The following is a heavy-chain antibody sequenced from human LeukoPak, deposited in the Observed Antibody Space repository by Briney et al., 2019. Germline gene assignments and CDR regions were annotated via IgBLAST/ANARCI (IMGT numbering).Heavy chain of an antibody. CDR3: AKGDYYDSSGSFYFDY. V-gene: IGHV3-23*01. J-gene: IGHJ4*02. CDR2: ISGSGDNT. Sequence: GGSLRLSCAASGFTFSSYAMSWVRQAPGKGLEWVSGISGSGDNTYYADSVKGRFTISRDNSKNTLYVQVNSLGTEDTAAYYCAKGDYYDSSGSFYFDYWGQGTLVTVSS. CDR1: GFTFSSYA. D-gene: IGHD3-22*01.